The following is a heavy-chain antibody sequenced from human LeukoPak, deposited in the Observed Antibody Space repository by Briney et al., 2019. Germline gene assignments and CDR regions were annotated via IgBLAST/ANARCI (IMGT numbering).Heavy chain of an antibody. CDR1: GFTFRTYA. Sequence: PGGSLRLSCAASGFTFRTYAMTWVRQAPGKGLEWVLSISGSGATTYNADPVKGRFTISRDNDENTLYLQMNSLRAEDTAVYYCVKESTSSGYYYAPDYWGQGTLVTVS. CDR2: ISGSGATT. V-gene: IGHV3-23*01. D-gene: IGHD3-22*01. CDR3: VKESTSSGYYYAPDY. J-gene: IGHJ4*02.